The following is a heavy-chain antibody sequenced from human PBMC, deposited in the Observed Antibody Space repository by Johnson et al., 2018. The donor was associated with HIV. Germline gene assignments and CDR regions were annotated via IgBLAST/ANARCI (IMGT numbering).Heavy chain of an antibody. V-gene: IGHV3-13*01. CDR1: GFTFSSYA. Sequence: VQLVESGGGLVQPGGSLRLSCAASGFTFSSYAMSWVRQAPGKGLEWVSTIGTAGDTYYPGSVKGRFTVSREDAKNSLYLQMNSLRAGDTALYYCARAVCWGGRWLFPDSFDFLGPGNMGT. J-gene: IGHJ3*01. CDR3: ARAVCWGGRWLFPDSFDF. D-gene: IGHD1-26*01. CDR2: IGTAGDT.